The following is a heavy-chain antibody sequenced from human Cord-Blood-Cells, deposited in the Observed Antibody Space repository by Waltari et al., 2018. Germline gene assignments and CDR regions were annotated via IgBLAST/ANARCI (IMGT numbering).Heavy chain of an antibody. V-gene: IGHV3-53*01. J-gene: IGHJ4*02. CDR2: IYSGGST. CDR3: ARGSYFDY. Sequence: EVQLVESGGGLIQPGGSVRLSGAPSGFTVRDNYMSWVRQAPGKGLEWVSVIYSGGSTYYADSVKGRFTISRDNSKNTLYLQMNSLRAEDTAVYYCARGSYFDYWGQGTLVTVSS. CDR1: GFTVRDNY.